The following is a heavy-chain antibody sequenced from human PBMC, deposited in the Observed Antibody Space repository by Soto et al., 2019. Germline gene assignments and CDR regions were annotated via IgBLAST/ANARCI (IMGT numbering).Heavy chain of an antibody. CDR3: ASRRSGYRYGLGY. J-gene: IGHJ4*02. D-gene: IGHD5-18*01. CDR1: GFTFSNYY. CDR2: VNSAGSIT. V-gene: IGHV3-74*01. Sequence: GGSLRLSCAASGFTFSNYYMHWVRQVPGKGLVWVARVNSAGSITNYADSVKGRFTISRDNAKNTLYLQMNSLRAEDTAMYYCASRRSGYRYGLGYWAQGTLVTVSS.